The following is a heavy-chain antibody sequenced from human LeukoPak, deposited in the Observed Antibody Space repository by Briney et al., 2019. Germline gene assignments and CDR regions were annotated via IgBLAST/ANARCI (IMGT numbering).Heavy chain of an antibody. D-gene: IGHD5-12*01. CDR3: VGSGYDKDPPDY. Sequence: SGGSLRLSCAASGFTSSSYAMHWVRQAPGKGLEWVAVISYDGSNKYYADSVKGRFTISRDNSKNTLYLQMNSLRAEDTAVYYCVGSGYDKDPPDYWGQGTLVAVSS. CDR2: ISYDGSNK. CDR1: GFTSSSYA. J-gene: IGHJ4*02. V-gene: IGHV3-30-3*01.